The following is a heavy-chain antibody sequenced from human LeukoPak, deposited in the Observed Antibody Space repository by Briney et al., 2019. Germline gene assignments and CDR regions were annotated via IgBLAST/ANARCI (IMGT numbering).Heavy chain of an antibody. CDR3: ARVRQQMVDFDY. CDR2: INPNSGGT. CDR1: GYTFTGYY. J-gene: IGHJ4*02. D-gene: IGHD6-13*01. V-gene: IGHV1-2*02. Sequence: ASVKVSCKASGYTFTGYYMHWVRQAPGQGLGWRGWINPNSGGTNYAQKSQGRVTMTRDTSISTAYMEMGRLRSDDTPVYYCARVRQQMVDFDYWGQGTLVTVSS.